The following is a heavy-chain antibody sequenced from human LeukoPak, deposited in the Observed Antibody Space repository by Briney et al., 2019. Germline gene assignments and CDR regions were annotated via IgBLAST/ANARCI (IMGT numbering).Heavy chain of an antibody. CDR2: IKEDGSEK. J-gene: IGHJ6*04. CDR3: ARDRISS. V-gene: IGHV3-7*01. D-gene: IGHD3-10*01. Sequence: GGSLRLSCAVSGITLSSSWMTWVRQAPGKGLEWVATIKEDGSEKYYGDSLKGRFTISRDNAKNSLYLQMNSLTAEDTAVYFCARDRISSWGKGTTVTVSS. CDR1: GITLSSSW.